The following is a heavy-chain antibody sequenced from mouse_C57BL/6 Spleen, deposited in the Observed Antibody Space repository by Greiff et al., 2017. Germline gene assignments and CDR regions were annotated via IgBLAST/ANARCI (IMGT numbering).Heavy chain of an antibody. Sequence: EVKLVESGGGLVQPGGSLKLSCAASGFTFSDYYMYWVRQTPEKRLEWVAYISNGGGSTYYPDTVKGRVTISRDNAKNNLYLQMNRLKSEDKAMYYCSSLVDRWLLDYWGQGTTLTVSS. V-gene: IGHV5-12*01. CDR2: ISNGGGST. D-gene: IGHD2-3*01. CDR1: GFTFSDYY. CDR3: SSLVDRWLLDY. J-gene: IGHJ2*01.